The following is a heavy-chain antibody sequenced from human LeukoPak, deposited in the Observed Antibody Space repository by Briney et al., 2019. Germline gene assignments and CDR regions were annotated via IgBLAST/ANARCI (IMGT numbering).Heavy chain of an antibody. V-gene: IGHV1-24*01. J-gene: IGHJ4*02. CDR2: FDPEDGET. CDR1: GYTLTELS. CDR3: ATDRTYCSGGSCYSY. D-gene: IGHD2-15*01. Sequence: ALVKVSCKVSGYTLTELSMHWVRQAPGKGLEWMGGFDPEDGETIYAQRFQGRVTMTEDTSTDTAYMELSSLRSEDTAVYYCATDRTYCSGGSCYSYWGQGTLVTVSS.